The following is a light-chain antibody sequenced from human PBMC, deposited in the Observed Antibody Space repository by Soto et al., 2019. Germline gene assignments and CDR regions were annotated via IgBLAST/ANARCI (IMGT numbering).Light chain of an antibody. J-gene: IGKJ5*01. CDR2: DAS. CDR1: QIVISY. Sequence: ESGLARSPDTLALAPGEGATLSFMAIQIVISYLPLYQHKPFQAPRLLIYDASSRATDIPARFSGSGSGTDFTLTISSLEPEDFAIYYCQQRSNWPSISFGQGTRLEI. V-gene: IGKV3-11*01. CDR3: QQRSNWPSIS.